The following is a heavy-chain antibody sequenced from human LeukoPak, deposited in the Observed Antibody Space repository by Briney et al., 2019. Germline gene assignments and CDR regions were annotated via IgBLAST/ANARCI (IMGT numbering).Heavy chain of an antibody. J-gene: IGHJ1*01. CDR3: ARGNSYYDSSGYFPWESFQH. D-gene: IGHD3-22*01. CDR2: IFYSGST. Sequence: SETLSLTCTVSGGSISTYYWSWIRQPPGKGLEWIGYIFYSGSTNYNPSLKSRVTISVDTSKNQFSLKLSSVTAADTALYYCARGNSYYDSSGYFPWESFQHWGQGTLVTVSS. V-gene: IGHV4-59*01. CDR1: GGSISTYY.